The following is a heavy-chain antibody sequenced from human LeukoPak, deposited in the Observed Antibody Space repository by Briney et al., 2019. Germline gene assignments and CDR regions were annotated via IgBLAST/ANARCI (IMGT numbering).Heavy chain of an antibody. V-gene: IGHV4-4*07. Sequence: PSQTLSLTCTVSGGSISSYYWSWIRQPAGKGLEWIGYIYTSGSATYNPSLKSRVTMSVDTSKNQFSLKLSSVTAADTAVYYCARGGDYANWFDPWGQGTLVTVSS. J-gene: IGHJ5*02. CDR3: ARGGDYANWFDP. D-gene: IGHD4-17*01. CDR1: GGSISSYY. CDR2: IYTSGSA.